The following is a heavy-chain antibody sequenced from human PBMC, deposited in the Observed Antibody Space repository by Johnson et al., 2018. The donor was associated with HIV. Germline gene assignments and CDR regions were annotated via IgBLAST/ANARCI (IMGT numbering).Heavy chain of an antibody. CDR3: AREMAWEDAFDI. D-gene: IGHD5-24*01. V-gene: IGHV3-66*01. Sequence: VQLMESGGGVVRPGGSLRLSCAASGFTVSSNYMSWVRQAPGQGLEWVSVIYSGGSTYYADSVKGRFTISRDNSKNTLYLQMNSLRAEDMAVYYCAREMAWEDAFDIWGQGTMVTVYS. J-gene: IGHJ3*02. CDR2: IYSGGST. CDR1: GFTVSSNY.